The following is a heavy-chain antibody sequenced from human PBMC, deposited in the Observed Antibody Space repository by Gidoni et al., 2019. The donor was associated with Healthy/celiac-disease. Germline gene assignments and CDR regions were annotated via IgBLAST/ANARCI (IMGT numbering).Heavy chain of an antibody. CDR2: ISWNSGSI. V-gene: IGHV3-9*01. CDR1: GFTFDDYA. Sequence: EVQLVESGGGLVQPGRSLRLSCAASGFTFDDYAMHWVRQAPGKGLEWVSGISWNSGSIGYADSVKGRFTISRDNAKNSLYLQMNRLRAEDTALYYCAKDIGDGYCSGGSCYGVGFDYWGQGTLVTVSS. CDR3: AKDIGDGYCSGGSCYGVGFDY. J-gene: IGHJ4*02. D-gene: IGHD2-15*01.